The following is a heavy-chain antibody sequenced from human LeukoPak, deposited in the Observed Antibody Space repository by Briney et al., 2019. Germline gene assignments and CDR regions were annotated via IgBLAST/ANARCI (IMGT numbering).Heavy chain of an antibody. J-gene: IGHJ6*03. CDR3: ARGGDYYYYYYMDV. CDR2: IYYSGST. CDR1: GGSISSYY. V-gene: IGHV4-59*01. Sequence: PSETLSLTCTVSGGSISSYYWSWIRQPPGKGLEWIGYIYYSGSTNYNPSLKSRVTISVDTSKNQFSLKLSSVTAADTAVYYCARGGDYYYYYYMDVWGKGTTATVSS.